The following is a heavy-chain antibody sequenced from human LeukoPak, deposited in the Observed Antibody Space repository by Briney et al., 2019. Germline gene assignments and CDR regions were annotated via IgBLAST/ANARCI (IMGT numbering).Heavy chain of an antibody. Sequence: KTGGSLRLSCAASGFTFSSYSMNWVRQAPGKGLEWVSSISSSSSYIYYADSVKGRFIISRDNSKNTVYLQMNSLSAEDAAVYYCVKDDGWVQYANWGQGTLVTVSS. CDR2: ISSSSSYI. D-gene: IGHD5-24*01. J-gene: IGHJ4*02. V-gene: IGHV3-21*04. CDR1: GFTFSSYS. CDR3: VKDDGWVQYAN.